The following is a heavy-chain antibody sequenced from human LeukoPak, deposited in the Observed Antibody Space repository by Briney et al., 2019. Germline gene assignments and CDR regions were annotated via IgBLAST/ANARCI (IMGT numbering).Heavy chain of an antibody. CDR2: INADGSTT. D-gene: IGHD1-14*01. J-gene: IGHJ3*01. Sequence: GGSLRLSCAASGFTFGNSWVHWVRQAPGKGLVWVSLINADGSTTTYADSVKGRFTISRDNARNMVSLQMNSLTIEDTAVYYCVVVVEPPDSDGFDVWGQGTMITVSS. CDR1: GFTFGNSW. CDR3: VVVVEPPDSDGFDV. V-gene: IGHV3-74*01.